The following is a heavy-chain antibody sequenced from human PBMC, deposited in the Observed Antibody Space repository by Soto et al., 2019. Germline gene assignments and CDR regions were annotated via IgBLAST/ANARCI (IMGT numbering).Heavy chain of an antibody. CDR2: GYPTGRT. CDR3: AREFASFDS. V-gene: IGHV4-61*01. D-gene: IGHD3-16*01. Sequence: PSETLSLTCTVSGGCVKSGSYSWSWFRQPPGNVLECIGHGYPTGRTSYNPSLKSRVSIXXXTXXXXXSLXLXSVTAADPAVYFCAREFASFDSWGQGTRVA. CDR1: GGCVKSGSYS. J-gene: IGHJ4*02.